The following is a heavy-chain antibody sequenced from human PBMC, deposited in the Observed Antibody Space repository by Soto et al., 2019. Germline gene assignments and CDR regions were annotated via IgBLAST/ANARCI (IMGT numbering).Heavy chain of an antibody. CDR1: GFTFSSYA. D-gene: IGHD3-22*01. CDR3: AKVGLSSGQDAFDI. J-gene: IGHJ3*02. CDR2: MSDSGRST. Sequence: EVQLLESGGGLVQPGGSRRVSCAASGFTFSSYAMSWVRQAPGKGLEWVSAMSDSGRSTYYADSVKGRFTISRDNSKNTVYLQMNSLRAEDTAVYFCAKVGLSSGQDAFDIWGQGTMVTVSS. V-gene: IGHV3-23*01.